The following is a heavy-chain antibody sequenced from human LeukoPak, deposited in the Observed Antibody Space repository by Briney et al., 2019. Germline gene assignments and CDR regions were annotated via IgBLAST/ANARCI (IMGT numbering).Heavy chain of an antibody. Sequence: GGSLRLSCTASGFTFSSHAMSWVRQAAGKRLEWVPSISASGGTTFHSGSVKGRFTISRDNSKKVLYLQMNGLRVEDTAIYYCAKDYCSSAICPADYWGQGTQVTVSS. CDR1: GFTFSSHA. CDR3: AKDYCSSAICPADY. CDR2: ISASGGTT. J-gene: IGHJ4*02. D-gene: IGHD6-19*01. V-gene: IGHV3-23*01.